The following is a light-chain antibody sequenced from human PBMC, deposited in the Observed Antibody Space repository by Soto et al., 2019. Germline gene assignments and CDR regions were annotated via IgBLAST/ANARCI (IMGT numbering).Light chain of an antibody. CDR1: SSDVGGYNF. V-gene: IGLV2-14*03. J-gene: IGLJ2*01. CDR3: SSYTSITIVV. Sequence: QSVLTQPASVFGSPGQSITFSCTGTSSDVGGYNFVSWYQQHPGKAPKLMIYEVSSRPSGVSNRFSGSKSGNTASLTISGLQDEDEADYYCSSYTSITIVVFGGGTKLTVL. CDR2: EVS.